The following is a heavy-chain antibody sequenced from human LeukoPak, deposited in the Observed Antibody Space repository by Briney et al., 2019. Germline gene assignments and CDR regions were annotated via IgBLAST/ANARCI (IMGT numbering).Heavy chain of an antibody. J-gene: IGHJ4*02. CDR3: ARGVEPLAANTLAY. Sequence: GGSLRLVCAASGFTVITNDMTWARQAPGKGLEWVSVLYSDGNTKYADSVQGRFTISRDNSKNTLYLEMNSLSPDDTAVYYCARGVEPLAANTLAYWGQGTLVTVSS. CDR2: LYSDGNT. CDR1: GFTVITND. V-gene: IGHV3-53*01. D-gene: IGHD1-14*01.